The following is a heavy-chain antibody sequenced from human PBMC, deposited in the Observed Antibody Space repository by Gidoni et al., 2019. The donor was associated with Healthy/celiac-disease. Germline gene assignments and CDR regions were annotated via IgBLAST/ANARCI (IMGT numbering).Heavy chain of an antibody. CDR3: ARGLGSSGWRGLDY. D-gene: IGHD6-19*01. CDR1: GGSFSGYY. Sequence: QVQLQQWGAGLLKPSETLSLTCAVYGGSFSGYYWSWIRQPPGKGLEWMGEINHSGSTNYNPSLKSRVTISVDTSKNQFSLKLSSVTAADTAVYYCARGLGSSGWRGLDYWGQGTLVTVSS. J-gene: IGHJ4*02. CDR2: INHSGST. V-gene: IGHV4-34*01.